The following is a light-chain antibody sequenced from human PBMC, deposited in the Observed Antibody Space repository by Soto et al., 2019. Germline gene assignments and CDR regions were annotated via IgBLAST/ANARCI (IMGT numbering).Light chain of an antibody. CDR3: GSWDSSLSAYV. V-gene: IGLV1-51*01. CDR2: DDN. Sequence: QSVLTQPPSMSAAPGQKVTISCSGSSSNIGGNSVSWYQQLPGTAPKLLIYDDNKRPSGIPDRFSGSKSGTPATLGITGFQTGDEADYYCGSWDSSLSAYVFGTGTKVTVL. CDR1: SSNIGGNS. J-gene: IGLJ1*01.